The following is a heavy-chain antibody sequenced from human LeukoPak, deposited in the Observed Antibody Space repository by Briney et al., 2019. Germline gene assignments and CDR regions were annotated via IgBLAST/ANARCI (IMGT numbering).Heavy chain of an antibody. V-gene: IGHV1-24*01. D-gene: IGHD3-3*01. CDR2: FDPEDGET. CDR3: AISSITIFGVVMSDDAFDI. Sequence: ASVKVSCKVSGYTLTELSMHWVRQAPGKGLEWMGGFDPEDGETIYAQKFQGRVTMTEDTSTDTAYMELSSLRSEDTAVYYCAISSITIFGVVMSDDAFDIWGQGTMVTVSS. J-gene: IGHJ3*02. CDR1: GYTLTELS.